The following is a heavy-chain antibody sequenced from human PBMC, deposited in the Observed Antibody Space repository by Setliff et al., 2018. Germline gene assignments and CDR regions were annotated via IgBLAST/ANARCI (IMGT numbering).Heavy chain of an antibody. Sequence: ASETLSLTCTVSGDSTSRYFWNWIRQPPEKGLEWIGSVYHGGTTNYKPSLKRRVTISEDMSKNQVSLTLTSVTAADTAVYYCARGPTIVDWFFDLWVPETLLVTVSS. J-gene: IGHJ2*01. V-gene: IGHV4-59*01. CDR3: ARGPTIVDWFFDL. CDR2: VYHGGTT. CDR1: GDSTSRYF. D-gene: IGHD3-22*01.